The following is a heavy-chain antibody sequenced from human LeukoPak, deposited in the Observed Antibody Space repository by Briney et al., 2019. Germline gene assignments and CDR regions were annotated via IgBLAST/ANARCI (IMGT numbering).Heavy chain of an antibody. CDR2: INPSGGST. J-gene: IGHJ6*02. V-gene: IGHV1-46*01. CDR1: GYTFTSYY. D-gene: IGHD2-15*01. Sequence: ASVNVSCKASGYTFTSYYMHWVRQAPGQGLEWMGIINPSGGSTSYAQKFQGRVTMTRDTSTSTVYMELSSLRSEDTAVYYCARDPKGYCSGGSCYSGYYYGMDVWGQGTTVTVSS. CDR3: ARDPKGYCSGGSCYSGYYYGMDV.